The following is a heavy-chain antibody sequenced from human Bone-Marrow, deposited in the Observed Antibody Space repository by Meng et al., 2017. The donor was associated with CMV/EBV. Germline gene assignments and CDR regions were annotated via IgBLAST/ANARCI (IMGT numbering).Heavy chain of an antibody. Sequence: SETLSLTCAVYGGSFSGYYWSWIRQPPGKGLEWIGEINHSGSTYYNSSLKSRVTISVDTSKNQFSLKLSSVTVADTAVYYCARVALAARPEGYYFDFWGQGTLVTVSS. CDR2: INHSGST. CDR1: GGSFSGYY. CDR3: ARVALAARPEGYYFDF. V-gene: IGHV4-34*01. J-gene: IGHJ4*02. D-gene: IGHD6-6*01.